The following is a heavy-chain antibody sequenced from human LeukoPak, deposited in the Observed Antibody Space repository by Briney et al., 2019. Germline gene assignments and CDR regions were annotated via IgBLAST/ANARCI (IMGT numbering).Heavy chain of an antibody. J-gene: IGHJ5*02. CDR2: INHSGST. D-gene: IGHD1-20*01. V-gene: IGHV4-34*01. CDR3: ARGGIIGTTNNWFDP. CDR1: GGSFSGYY. Sequence: SETLSLTCAVYGGSFSGYYWSWIRQPPGQGLEWIGEINHSGSTYYNPSLKSRITMSVDTSENQFSLRLSFVTAADTAMYYCARGGIIGTTNNWFDPWGQATLVTVSS.